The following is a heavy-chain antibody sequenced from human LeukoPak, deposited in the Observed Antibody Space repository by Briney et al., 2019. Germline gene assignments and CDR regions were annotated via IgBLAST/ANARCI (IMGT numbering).Heavy chain of an antibody. Sequence: GGSLRLSCAASGFTFGSFGMHWVRQTPGKGLEWLTFIHNDGITEYYADSVKGRFTISRDNSKNTVYLQMNSLRAEDTAVYYCARLSIAAPGSDYWGQGTLVTVS. CDR3: ARLSIAAPGSDY. V-gene: IGHV3-30*02. J-gene: IGHJ4*02. D-gene: IGHD6-13*01. CDR1: GFTFGSFG. CDR2: IHNDGITE.